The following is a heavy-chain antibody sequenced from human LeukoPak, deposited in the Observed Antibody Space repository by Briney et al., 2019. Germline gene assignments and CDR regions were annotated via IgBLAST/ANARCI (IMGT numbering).Heavy chain of an antibody. D-gene: IGHD3-10*01. CDR2: IYHSGST. V-gene: IGHV4-4*02. J-gene: IGHJ6*02. CDR3: ARDQELGKGGFAGFYGSGSYQDYYYGMDV. Sequence: PSETLSLTCAVSGGSISSSNWWSWVRQPPGKGLEWIGEIYHSGSTNYNPSLKSRVTISVDKSKNQFSLKLSSVTAADTAVYYCARDQELGKGGFAGFYGSGSYQDYYYGMDVWGQGTTVTVSS. CDR1: GGSISSSNW.